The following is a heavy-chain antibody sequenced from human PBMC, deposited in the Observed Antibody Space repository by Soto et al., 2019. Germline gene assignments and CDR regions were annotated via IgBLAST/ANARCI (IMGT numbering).Heavy chain of an antibody. CDR2: ISAYNGNT. Sequence: QVQLVQSGAEVKKPGASVKVSCKASGCTFTSYGISWVREAPGQGLEWMGWISAYNGNTNYAQKLQGRVTMTTDTSTSTAYMELRSLRSDDTAVYYCATLGVAATDANYYYYGMDVWGQGTTVTVSS. CDR1: GCTFTSYG. J-gene: IGHJ6*02. CDR3: ATLGVAATDANYYYYGMDV. D-gene: IGHD2-15*01. V-gene: IGHV1-18*01.